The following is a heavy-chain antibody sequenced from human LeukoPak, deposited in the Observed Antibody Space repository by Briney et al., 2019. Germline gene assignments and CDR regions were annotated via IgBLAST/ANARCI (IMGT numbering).Heavy chain of an antibody. J-gene: IGHJ4*02. D-gene: IGHD6-13*01. CDR1: GFTVSSNY. Sequence: GGSLRLSCAASGFTVSSNYMSGVRQAPGKGLEWVSVIYSGGSTYYADSVKGRFTISRDNSKNTLYLQMNSLRAEDTAVYYCARRGLAAAGKEFDYWGQGTLVTVSS. CDR2: IYSGGST. CDR3: ARRGLAAAGKEFDY. V-gene: IGHV3-66*01.